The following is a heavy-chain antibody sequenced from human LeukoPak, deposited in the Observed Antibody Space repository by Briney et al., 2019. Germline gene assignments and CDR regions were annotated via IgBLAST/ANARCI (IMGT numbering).Heavy chain of an antibody. Sequence: SETLSLTCTVSSGSIRNSSFYWGWIRQPPGKGLEWIGYVFHSGSTNYDPSLKSRVTISVDTSKNQFSLKLTSVTAADTAVYYCARDSSGYYRIDYWGQGTLVTVSS. CDR3: ARDSSGYYRIDY. CDR2: VFHSGST. CDR1: SGSIRNSSFY. D-gene: IGHD3-22*01. J-gene: IGHJ4*02. V-gene: IGHV4-61*05.